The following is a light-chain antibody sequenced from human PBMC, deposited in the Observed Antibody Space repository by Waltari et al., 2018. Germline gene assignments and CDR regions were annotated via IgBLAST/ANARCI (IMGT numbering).Light chain of an antibody. V-gene: IGKV2-28*01. Sequence: DILMTQSPLSLPVTPGEPASISCRSSQSLLHSKGYNYLDWYLQKPGQSPQVLIYLGSNRASGVPDRFSGSGSGTDFTLNISRVEAEDVGVYYCMQILQPARTFGQGTRLEIK. CDR1: QSLLHSKGYNY. CDR3: MQILQPART. J-gene: IGKJ2*01. CDR2: LGS.